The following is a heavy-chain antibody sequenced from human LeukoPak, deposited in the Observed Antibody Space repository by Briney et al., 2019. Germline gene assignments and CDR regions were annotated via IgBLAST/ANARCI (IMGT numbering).Heavy chain of an antibody. V-gene: IGHV3-66*01. CDR1: GFTFSSYA. Sequence: PGGSLRLSCAASGFTFSSYAMSWVRQAPGKGLEWVSVIYSGASTYYADSVKGRFTISRDNSTNTLYLQMNSLRVEDTAVYYCASLGVLAATGHDSWGQGTLVTVSS. J-gene: IGHJ4*02. CDR3: ASLGVLAATGHDS. CDR2: IYSGAST. D-gene: IGHD6-13*01.